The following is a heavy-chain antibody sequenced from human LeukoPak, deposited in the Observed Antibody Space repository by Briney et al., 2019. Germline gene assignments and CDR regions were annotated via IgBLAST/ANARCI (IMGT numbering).Heavy chain of an antibody. J-gene: IGHJ6*02. CDR1: GGSFSGYY. D-gene: IGHD6-25*01. CDR3: AGEQRLPYYYYGMDV. V-gene: IGHV4-34*01. CDR2: INHSGST. Sequence: SETLSLTCAVYGGSFSGYYWSWIRQPPGKGLEWIGEINHSGSTNYNPSLKSRATISVDTSKNQFSLKLGSVTAADTAVYYCAGEQRLPYYYYGMDVWGQGTTVTVSS.